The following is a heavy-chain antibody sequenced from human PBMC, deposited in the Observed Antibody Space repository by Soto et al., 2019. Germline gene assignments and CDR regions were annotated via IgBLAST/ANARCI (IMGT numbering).Heavy chain of an antibody. V-gene: IGHV1-18*01. CDR3: ARVSGIAVAGTWEGSADY. J-gene: IGHJ4*02. D-gene: IGHD6-19*01. CDR2: ISAYNGNT. CDR1: GYTFTSYG. Sequence: QVQLVQSGAEVKKPGASVKVSCKASGYTFTSYGISWVRQAPGQGLEWMGWISAYNGNTNYAQKLQGRVTMTTDTSTSTAYMELRSLRSDDTAVYYCARVSGIAVAGTWEGSADYLGQGTLVTVSS.